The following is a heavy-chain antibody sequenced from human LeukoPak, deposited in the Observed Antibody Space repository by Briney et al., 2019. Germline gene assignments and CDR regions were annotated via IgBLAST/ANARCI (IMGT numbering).Heavy chain of an antibody. CDR1: GFTFDDYA. CDR2: ISGDGGST. D-gene: IGHD2-2*01. CDR3: AKGPAAELNYYYYYYMDV. J-gene: IGHJ6*03. V-gene: IGHV3-43*02. Sequence: GGSLRLSCAASGFTFDDYAMHWVRQAPGKGLEWVSLISGDGGSTYYADSVKGRFTISRDNSKNSLYLQMNSLRAEDTALYYCAKGPAAELNYYYYYYMDVRGKGTTVTVSS.